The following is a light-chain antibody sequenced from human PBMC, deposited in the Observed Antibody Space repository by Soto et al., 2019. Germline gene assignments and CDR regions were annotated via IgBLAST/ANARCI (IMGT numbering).Light chain of an antibody. Sequence: QSALTQPASVSGSPGQSITISCTGTSSDVGNYNFVSWYQQHPDRAPKLMIYEVSKRPSGVSIRFSGSKSGNTASLTISGLQAEDEGDYYCCSYAGSSSPNVFGTGTKVTVL. V-gene: IGLV2-23*02. CDR2: EVS. CDR3: CSYAGSSSPNV. CDR1: SSDVGNYNF. J-gene: IGLJ1*01.